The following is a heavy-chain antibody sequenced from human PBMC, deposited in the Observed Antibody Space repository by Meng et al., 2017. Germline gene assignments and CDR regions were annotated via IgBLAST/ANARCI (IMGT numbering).Heavy chain of an antibody. V-gene: IGHV4-39*07. Sequence: SGWIRQPPGQGLDCIWSIDYSGSPYYNPSLKSRVTIAVDTSKTQFSLKPSSVTAADTAVYYCARVPYYGSGSYQYNWFDPWGQGTLVTVFS. CDR3: ARVPYYGSGSYQYNWFDP. J-gene: IGHJ5*02. D-gene: IGHD3-10*01. CDR2: IDYSGSP.